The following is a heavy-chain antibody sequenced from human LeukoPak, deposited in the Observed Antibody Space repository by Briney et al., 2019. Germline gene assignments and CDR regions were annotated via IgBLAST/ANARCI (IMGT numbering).Heavy chain of an antibody. D-gene: IGHD1-26*01. CDR3: ARHGSGSYDYYYYGMDV. CDR1: GYSFTSYW. J-gene: IGHJ6*02. CDR2: IYPGDSDT. Sequence: GESLKISCKGSGYSFTSYWIGWVRQMPGKGLEWMGIIYPGDSDTRHSPSFQGQVTISADKSISTAYLQWSSLKASDTAMYYCARHGSGSYDYYYYGMDVWGQGTTVTVSS. V-gene: IGHV5-51*01.